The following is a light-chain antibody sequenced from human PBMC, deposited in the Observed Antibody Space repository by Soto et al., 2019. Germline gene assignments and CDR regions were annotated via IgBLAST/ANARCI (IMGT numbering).Light chain of an antibody. CDR3: AAWDDSLSAYV. Sequence: QSVLTQPPSASETTGQRVTISCSGSSSNIGSNFVYWFQQLPGAAPKLLIYRNNQRPSGVPDRFSGSKSGTSASLAISGLRSENEADYYCAAWDDSLSAYVFGTGTKVTVL. J-gene: IGLJ1*01. CDR1: SSNIGSNF. V-gene: IGLV1-47*01. CDR2: RNN.